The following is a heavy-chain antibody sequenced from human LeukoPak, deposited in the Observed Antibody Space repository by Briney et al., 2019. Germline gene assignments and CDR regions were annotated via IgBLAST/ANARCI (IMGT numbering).Heavy chain of an antibody. CDR1: GSTFSNYA. V-gene: IGHV3-23*01. D-gene: IGHD4-23*01. Sequence: GGSLRLSCVASGSTFSNYAMSWVRQAPGEGLEWVSSFTGNDGRTYHADSVKGRFTISRDISKNTVYLQMNSLRAEDTAIYYCARWRWQQSEFDYWGQGTLVTVSS. J-gene: IGHJ4*02. CDR3: ARWRWQQSEFDY. CDR2: FTGNDGRT.